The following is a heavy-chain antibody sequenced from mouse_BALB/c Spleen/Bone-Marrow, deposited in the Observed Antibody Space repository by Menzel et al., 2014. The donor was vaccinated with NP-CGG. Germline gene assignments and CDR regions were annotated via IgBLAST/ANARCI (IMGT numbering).Heavy chain of an antibody. CDR1: GYAFSIYW. J-gene: IGHJ2*01. CDR3: ARGGISIDY. CDR2: IYPGDDDT. V-gene: IGHV1-80*01. Sequence: VKLVESGAELVRPGSSVKIPCKASGYAFSIYWMNWVKQRPGQGLEWIGQIYPGDDDTDYNGKFKGKATLTADRSSSTAYMQLNSLTSEDSAVYFCARGGISIDYWGQGTTLTVSS.